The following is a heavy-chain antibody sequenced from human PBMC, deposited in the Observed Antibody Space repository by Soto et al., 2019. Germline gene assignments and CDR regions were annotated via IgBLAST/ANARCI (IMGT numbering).Heavy chain of an antibody. Sequence: SETLSLTCTVSGASINGGGYYWSWIRQHPGKGLEWIGYIYYSGSTYYNPSLKSRVTISVDTSKNQFSLKLSSVTAADTAVYYCARAYSGYDFDYWSQGTLVTVSS. J-gene: IGHJ4*02. D-gene: IGHD5-12*01. CDR1: GASINGGGYY. V-gene: IGHV4-31*03. CDR2: IYYSGST. CDR3: ARAYSGYDFDY.